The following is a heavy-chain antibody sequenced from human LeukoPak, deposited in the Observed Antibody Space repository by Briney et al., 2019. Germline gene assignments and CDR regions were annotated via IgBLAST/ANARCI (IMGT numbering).Heavy chain of an antibody. J-gene: IGHJ6*03. CDR2: INPNSGGT. V-gene: IGHV1-2*02. Sequence: GASVKVSCKASGYTFAGYYMHWVRQAPGQGLEWMGWINPNSGGTNYAQKFQGRVTMTRDTSISTAYMELSRLRSDDTAVYYCAREPNVDTAMVTGYYYYYMDVWGKGTTVTVSS. D-gene: IGHD5-18*01. CDR1: GYTFAGYY. CDR3: AREPNVDTAMVTGYYYYYMDV.